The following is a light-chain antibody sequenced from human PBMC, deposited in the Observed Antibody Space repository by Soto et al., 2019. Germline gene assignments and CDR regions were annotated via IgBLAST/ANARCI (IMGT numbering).Light chain of an antibody. J-gene: IGLJ2*01. CDR3: QSYDSSLSVV. V-gene: IGLV1-40*01. CDR1: SSNIGAGYD. Sequence: QSVLTQPPSVSGAPGQRVTISCTGSSSNIGAGYDVHWYQQLPGTAPKLLIYVNSNRPSGVPDRFSGSKSGTSASLAITGIQVEDEADYYCQSYDSSLSVVFGGGTQLTVL. CDR2: VNS.